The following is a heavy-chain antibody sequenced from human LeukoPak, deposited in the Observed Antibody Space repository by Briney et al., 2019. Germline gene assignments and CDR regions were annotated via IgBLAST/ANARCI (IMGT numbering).Heavy chain of an antibody. CDR3: ARDPNKYYDFWSGYFDY. Sequence: GGSLRLSCAASGFTFSSYWMSWVRQAPGKGLEWVANIKQDGSEKYYVDSVKGRFTISRDNAKNSLYLQMNSLRAEDTAVYYCARDPNKYYDFWSGYFDYWGQGTLVTVSS. J-gene: IGHJ4*02. D-gene: IGHD3-3*01. CDR2: IKQDGSEK. CDR1: GFTFSSYW. V-gene: IGHV3-7*01.